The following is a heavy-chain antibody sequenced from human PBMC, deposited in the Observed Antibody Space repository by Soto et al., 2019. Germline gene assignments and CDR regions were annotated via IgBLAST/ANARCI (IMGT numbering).Heavy chain of an antibody. D-gene: IGHD2-2*01. CDR3: ASSTSPDAY. J-gene: IGHJ4*02. CDR2: INSGSTSV. V-gene: IGHV3-48*01. Sequence: EVQLVESGGGLVQPGGSLRLSCVASGFTFNSYSMNWVRQAPGKGLEWISYINSGSTSVFYADSVKGRFTISRDNAKNSLYLQMHSPRAEDTAVYYCASSTSPDAYWGQGTLVTVSS. CDR1: GFTFNSYS.